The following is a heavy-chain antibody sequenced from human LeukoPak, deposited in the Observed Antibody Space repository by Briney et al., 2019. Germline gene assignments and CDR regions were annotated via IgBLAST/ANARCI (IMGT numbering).Heavy chain of an antibody. CDR1: GGSISSSSYY. CDR3: ARTLYGSGSYYGFVWEY. CDR2: IYYSGST. V-gene: IGHV4-39*01. J-gene: IGHJ4*02. Sequence: SETLSLTCTVSGGSISSSSYYWGWIRQPPGKGLEWIGSIYYSGSTYYNPSLKSRVTISVHTSKNQFSLKLSSVTAADTAVYYCARTLYGSGSYYGFVWEYWGQGTLVTVSS. D-gene: IGHD3-10*01.